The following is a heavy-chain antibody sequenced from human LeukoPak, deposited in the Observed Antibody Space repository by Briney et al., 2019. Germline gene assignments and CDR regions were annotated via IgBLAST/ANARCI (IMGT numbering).Heavy chain of an antibody. J-gene: IGHJ4*02. D-gene: IGHD5-24*01. Sequence: SETLSLTCTVSGGSISSSSYYWGWIRQPPGKGLEWIGSIYYSGSTYYNPSLKSRVTISVDTSKNQFSLKLSSVTAADTAVYYCASIEMATTHLLDWGQGTLVTVSS. CDR2: IYYSGST. CDR1: GGSISSSSYY. CDR3: ASIEMATTHLLD. V-gene: IGHV4-39*07.